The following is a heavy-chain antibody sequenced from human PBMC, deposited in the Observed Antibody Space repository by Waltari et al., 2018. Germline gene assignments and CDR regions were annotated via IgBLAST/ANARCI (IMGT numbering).Heavy chain of an antibody. CDR3: ARVARRTYRSPVPGRHYYYGMDV. Sequence: EEQLVESGGGLVQPGDSLRLSCAASGFTFSTYWKNWVRHAPGRGPLWVSRISSDASDTAYADSVKGRFTISRDNAKNTLYLQMNRLRAEDTAVYYCARVARRTYRSPVPGRHYYYGMDVWGQGTTVTVSS. CDR2: ISSDASDT. J-gene: IGHJ6*02. V-gene: IGHV3-74*03. CDR1: GFTFSTYW. D-gene: IGHD1-1*01.